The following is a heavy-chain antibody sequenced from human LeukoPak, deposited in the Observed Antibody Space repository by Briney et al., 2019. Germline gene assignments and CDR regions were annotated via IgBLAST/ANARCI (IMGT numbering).Heavy chain of an antibody. J-gene: IGHJ4*02. D-gene: IGHD2-2*01. Sequence: GGSLRLSCAASGFTFSSYAMSWVRQAPGKGLERVSAISGSGGSTYYADSVKGRFTISRDNSKNTLYLQMNSLRAEDTAVYYCAKDWGIRYCSSTSCYAGLDYWGQGTLVTVSS. CDR1: GFTFSSYA. CDR2: ISGSGGST. V-gene: IGHV3-23*01. CDR3: AKDWGIRYCSSTSCYAGLDY.